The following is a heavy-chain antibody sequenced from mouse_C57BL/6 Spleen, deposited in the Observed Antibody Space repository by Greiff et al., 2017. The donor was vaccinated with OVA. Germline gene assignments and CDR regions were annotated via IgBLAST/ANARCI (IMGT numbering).Heavy chain of an antibody. D-gene: IGHD3-3*01. CDR2: IRNRASGYTT. CDR1: GFTFTDYY. CDR3: ERLWAGSCFDY. Sequence: EVLLVESGGGLVQPGGSLSLSCAASGFTFTDYYMSWVRQPPGKALEWLGFIRNRASGYTTEYSASVKGRFSISSDNSHSILYLQMNALRAVGSATYDCERLWAGSCFDYWGQGTTLTVS. V-gene: IGHV7-3*01. J-gene: IGHJ2*01.